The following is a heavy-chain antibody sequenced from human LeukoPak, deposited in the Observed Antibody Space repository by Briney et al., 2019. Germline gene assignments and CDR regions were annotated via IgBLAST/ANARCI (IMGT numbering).Heavy chain of an antibody. J-gene: IGHJ4*02. D-gene: IGHD3-16*01. Sequence: GGSLRLSCAASGFTFSSHAMSWVRQAPGKGLEWVSTNSGSGGNTYYADFVKGRFTISRDNSKNTLYLQMDSLRAEDTAVYYCARNYYDNVWGSSPYWGQGTLVTVSS. CDR3: ARNYYDNVWGSSPY. V-gene: IGHV3-23*01. CDR1: GFTFSSHA. CDR2: NSGSGGNT.